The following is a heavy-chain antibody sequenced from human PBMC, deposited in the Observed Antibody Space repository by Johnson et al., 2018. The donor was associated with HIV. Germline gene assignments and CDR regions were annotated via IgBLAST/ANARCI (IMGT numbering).Heavy chain of an antibody. CDR3: AREGGYSGRYYGPAAFDI. D-gene: IGHD1-26*01. J-gene: IGHJ3*02. Sequence: VQLVESGGGVVRPGGSLRLSCAASEFTFDGYDMSWVRQAPGKGLEWVSGINGNGGSTVFADSVKGRFTISRDNAKKALFLQMNSLKAEDTAFYYCAREGGYSGRYYGPAAFDIWGQGTMVTVSS. V-gene: IGHV3-20*04. CDR2: INGNGGST. CDR1: EFTFDGYD.